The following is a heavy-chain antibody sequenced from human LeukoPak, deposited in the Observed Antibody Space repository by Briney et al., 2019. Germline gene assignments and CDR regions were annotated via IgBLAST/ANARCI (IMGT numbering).Heavy chain of an antibody. CDR1: GYSFTGKW. J-gene: IGHJ4*02. D-gene: IGHD3-22*01. CDR3: ARRRGWDSDSSGYDFDY. V-gene: IGHV5-51*01. Sequence: GESLKISCKGSGYSFTGKWIAWVRQMPGKGLEWMGIIYPGDSDIKYSPSFQGQITISADKSINTAYLQWSSLKDSDTAIYYCARRRGWDSDSSGYDFDYWGQGTLVTVSS. CDR2: IYPGDSDI.